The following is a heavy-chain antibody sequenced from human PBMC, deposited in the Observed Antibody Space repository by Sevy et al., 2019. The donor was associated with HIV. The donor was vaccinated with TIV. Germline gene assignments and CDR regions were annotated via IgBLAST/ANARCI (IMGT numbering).Heavy chain of an antibody. J-gene: IGHJ4*02. D-gene: IGHD5-12*01. CDR1: GFRFNIYE. Sequence: GGSLSLSCAASGFRFNIYEMNWVRQAPGKGLEWVSYISSSGSPIYYADSVKGRFTISRDNAKSSLYLQMNSLSAEDTAVYYCVRGRAMIIYDWGQGTLVTVSS. CDR2: ISSSGSPI. CDR3: VRGRAMIIYD. V-gene: IGHV3-48*03.